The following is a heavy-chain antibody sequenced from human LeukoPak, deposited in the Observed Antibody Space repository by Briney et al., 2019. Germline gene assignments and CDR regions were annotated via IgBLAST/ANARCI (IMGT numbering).Heavy chain of an antibody. CDR2: ISYDGSNK. CDR1: GFTFSSYA. D-gene: IGHD6-13*01. CDR3: ARAFPAAAKPFDY. Sequence: GGSLRLSCAASGFTFSSYAMHWVRQAPGKGLEWVAVISYDGSNKYYADSVKGRFTISRDNSKNTLYLQMNSLRAEDTAVYYYARAFPAAAKPFDYWGQGTLVTVSS. V-gene: IGHV3-30-3*01. J-gene: IGHJ4*02.